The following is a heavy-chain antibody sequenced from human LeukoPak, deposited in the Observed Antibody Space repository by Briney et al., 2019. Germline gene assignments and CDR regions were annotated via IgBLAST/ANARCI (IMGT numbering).Heavy chain of an antibody. CDR1: GGSISSYY. D-gene: IGHD3-16*01. V-gene: IGHV4-59*01. Sequence: KTSETLSLTCTVSGGSISSYYWSWIRQPPGKGLEWIGYIYYSGSTNYNPSLKSRVTISVDTSKNQFSLKLSSVTAADTAVYYCATNLNKGAQGAFDIWGQGTMVTVSS. CDR2: IYYSGST. J-gene: IGHJ3*02. CDR3: ATNLNKGAQGAFDI.